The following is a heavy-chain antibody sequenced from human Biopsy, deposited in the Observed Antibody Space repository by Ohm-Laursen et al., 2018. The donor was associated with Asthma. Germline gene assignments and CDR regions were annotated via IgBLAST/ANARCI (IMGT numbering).Heavy chain of an antibody. V-gene: IGHV1-2*06. J-gene: IGHJ5*02. D-gene: IGHD1-7*01. Sequence: GASVKVSCKASGYTFINYAIHWVRQAPGQGLEWMGRINPNSGGTNYARKFQGRVTMTRDTSISTAYMELSRLRSDDTAVYYCAREGITGTTAWFDPWGQGTLVTVAS. CDR1: GYTFINYA. CDR3: AREGITGTTAWFDP. CDR2: INPNSGGT.